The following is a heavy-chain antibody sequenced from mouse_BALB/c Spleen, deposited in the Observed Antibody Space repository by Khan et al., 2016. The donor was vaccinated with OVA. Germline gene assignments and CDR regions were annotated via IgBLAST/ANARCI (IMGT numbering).Heavy chain of an antibody. CDR1: GYSITSDYA. CDR3: VKVYGGVFDY. Sequence: EVELVESGPGLVKPSQSLSLTCTVTGYSITSDYAWNWIRQFPGNKLEWMGFISYSGNTKYNPSPKSRFSITRDTSKNQFFLQLNSVTTEDTATYFCVKVYGGVFDYWGQGTSLTVSS. V-gene: IGHV3-2*02. J-gene: IGHJ2*02. D-gene: IGHD1-1*01. CDR2: ISYSGNT.